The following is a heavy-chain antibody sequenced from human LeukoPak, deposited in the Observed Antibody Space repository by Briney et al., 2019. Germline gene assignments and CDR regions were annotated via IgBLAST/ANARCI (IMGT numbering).Heavy chain of an antibody. D-gene: IGHD2-8*01. CDR2: INNSSSYI. Sequence: GGSLRLSCAASGFTFSSYSMNWVRQAPGKGLEWVSSINNSSSYIYYADSVKGRFTISRDNAKNSLYLQMNSLRAEDTAVYYCARDLIVLMVYAIRVGGFDYWGQGTPVTVSS. CDR1: GFTFSSYS. J-gene: IGHJ4*02. CDR3: ARDLIVLMVYAIRVGGFDY. V-gene: IGHV3-21*01.